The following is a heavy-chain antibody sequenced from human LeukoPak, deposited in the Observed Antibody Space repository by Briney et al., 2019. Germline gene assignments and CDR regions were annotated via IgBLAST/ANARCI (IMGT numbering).Heavy chain of an antibody. J-gene: IGHJ6*02. CDR1: GGSISSGGYY. Sequence: PSETLSLTCTVSGGSISSGGYYWSWIRQHPGKGLEWIGYIYYSGSTYYNPSLKSRVTISVDTSKNQFSLELSSVTAADTAVYYCARGPWDYYYGMDVWGQGATVTVSS. CDR3: ARGPWDYYYGMDV. V-gene: IGHV4-31*03. D-gene: IGHD7-27*01. CDR2: IYYSGST.